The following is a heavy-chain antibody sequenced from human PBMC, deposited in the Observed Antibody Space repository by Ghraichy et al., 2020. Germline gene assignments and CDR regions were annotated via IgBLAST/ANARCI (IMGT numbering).Heavy chain of an antibody. V-gene: IGHV3-20*01. CDR1: GFTFDDYG. CDR2: INWNGGST. Sequence: GGSLRLSCAASGFTFDDYGMSWVRQAPGKGLEWVSGINWNGGSTGYADSVKGRFTISRDNAKNSLYLQMNSLRAEDTALYHCARDGYSYGHDRHIDYWGQGTLVTDSA. CDR3: ARDGYSYGHDRHIDY. D-gene: IGHD5-18*01. J-gene: IGHJ4*02.